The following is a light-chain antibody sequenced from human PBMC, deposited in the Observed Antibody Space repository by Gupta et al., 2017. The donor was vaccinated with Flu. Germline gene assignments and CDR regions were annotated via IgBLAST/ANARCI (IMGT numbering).Light chain of an antibody. Sequence: QSVLTQPPSASGTPGQTVTISCSGSSSNIGSNVVNWYQQLPGRAPKLVIRRNHLGPSGVPDRFYGSKSGTSASLAISQLQSEDEADYYCSTWDDSLNGVIFGGGTRLTVL. V-gene: IGLV1-44*01. CDR1: SSNIGSNV. CDR2: RNH. J-gene: IGLJ2*01. CDR3: STWDDSLNGVI.